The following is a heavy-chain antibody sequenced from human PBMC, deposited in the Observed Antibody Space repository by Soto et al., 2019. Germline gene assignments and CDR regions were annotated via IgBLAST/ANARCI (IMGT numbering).Heavy chain of an antibody. V-gene: IGHV3-73*02. CDR3: ARGVSDVWSGHPKGLEY. CDR2: LRSKAKSYGT. CDR1: GSTLSGRV. J-gene: IGHJ4*02. D-gene: IGHD3-3*01. Sequence: DVQLVESGGGLVQPGGQLNFCCEACGSTLSGRVLQWVPQVSGKGREWVGHLRSKAKSYGTAYVVPVKGRFTISRDDSRNTAYLQLNSLKTADTAVYYCARGVSDVWSGHPKGLEYWGQGTVVTVSS.